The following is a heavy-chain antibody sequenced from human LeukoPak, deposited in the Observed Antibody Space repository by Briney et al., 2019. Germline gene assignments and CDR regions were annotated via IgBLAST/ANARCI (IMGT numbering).Heavy chain of an antibody. CDR3: ARWANWNHDY. CDR2: IYYSGST. J-gene: IGHJ4*02. Sequence: SETLSLTCTVSGGSISPYYWSWIRQSPGKGLEWIGYIYYSGSTNYNPSLKSRVTISVDTSKNQFSLKLNSVTAADTAVYYCARWANWNHDYWGQGTLVTVSS. D-gene: IGHD1-1*01. V-gene: IGHV4-59*01. CDR1: GGSISPYY.